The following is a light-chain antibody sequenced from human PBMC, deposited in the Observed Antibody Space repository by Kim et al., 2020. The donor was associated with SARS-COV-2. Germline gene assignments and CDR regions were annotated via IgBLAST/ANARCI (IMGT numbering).Light chain of an antibody. CDR1: SSDVGGYSY. V-gene: IGLV2-8*01. CDR3: TSYAGSNNWV. CDR2: EVS. Sequence: QSALTQPPSASGSPGQSVTISCTGTSSDVGGYSYVSWYQQHPGKAPKFMIYEVSKRPSGVPDRFSGSESGNMASLTVSGLQAEDEADYYCTSYAGSNNWVFGGGTQLTVL. J-gene: IGLJ3*02.